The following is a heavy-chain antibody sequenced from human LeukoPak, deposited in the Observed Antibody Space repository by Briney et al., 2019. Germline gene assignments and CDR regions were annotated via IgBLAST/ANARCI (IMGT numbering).Heavy chain of an antibody. CDR3: AAVGSGTGAFDY. CDR1: GGSFSGYY. V-gene: IGHV4-34*01. Sequence: PSETLSLTCAVYGGSFSGYYWSWIGQPPGKGLEWIGEINHSGSTNYNPSLKSRVTISVDTSKNQFSLKLSSVTAADTAVYYCAAVGSGTGAFDYWGQGTLVTVSS. CDR2: INHSGST. J-gene: IGHJ4*02. D-gene: IGHD2-8*02.